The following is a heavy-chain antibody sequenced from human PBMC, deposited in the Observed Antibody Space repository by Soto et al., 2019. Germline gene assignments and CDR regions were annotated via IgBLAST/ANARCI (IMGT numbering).Heavy chain of an antibody. CDR1: GFIFTTSD. J-gene: IGHJ4*02. V-gene: IGHV3-23*04. CDR2: ITTTGDTT. Sequence: QLVESEGGLVQPGGSLRLSCEASGFIFTTSDMSWVRQAPGKGLEWVSSITTTGDTTHYADSVRGRFTISRDNARKSVFLERNSRRVGDTAVYYCARGGGGDHGYWGQGTLVAVSS. D-gene: IGHD2-21*02. CDR3: ARGGGGDHGY.